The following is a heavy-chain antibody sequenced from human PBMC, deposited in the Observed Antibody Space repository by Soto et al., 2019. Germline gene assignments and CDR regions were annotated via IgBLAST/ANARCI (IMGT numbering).Heavy chain of an antibody. J-gene: IGHJ6*02. CDR1: GGSISSSNW. CDR2: IFHSGST. V-gene: IGHV4-4*02. Sequence: QVQLQESGPGLVKPSGTLSLTCAVSGGSISSSNWWSWVRQPPGMGLEWIGEIFHSGSTNYNPSLKSRVTISVDKSKNQFSLNLTSVTAADTAVYYCASLHSSSWKNYYYYYGMDVWGQGTTVTVSS. D-gene: IGHD6-13*01. CDR3: ASLHSSSWKNYYYYYGMDV.